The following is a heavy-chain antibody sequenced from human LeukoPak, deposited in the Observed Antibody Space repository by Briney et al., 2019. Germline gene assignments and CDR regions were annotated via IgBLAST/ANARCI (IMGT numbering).Heavy chain of an antibody. V-gene: IGHV4-59*01. CDR2: IYYSGST. J-gene: IGHJ4*02. D-gene: IGHD5-18*01. Sequence: PSETLSLTCTVSGGSISSYYWSWIRQPPGKGLEWIGHIYYSGSTTYNPSLTSRVTISVDTSKNQFSLRLSSVTAADTAVYYCARGGYSYGSLVVFDYWGQGTLVTVSS. CDR1: GGSISSYY. CDR3: ARGGYSYGSLVVFDY.